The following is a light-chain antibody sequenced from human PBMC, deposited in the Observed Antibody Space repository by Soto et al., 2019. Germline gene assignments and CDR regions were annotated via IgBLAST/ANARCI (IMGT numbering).Light chain of an antibody. Sequence: QSALTQPASVSGSPGQWITISCTGTSSDFGGYNYVSWYQQHPGKAPKLMIYEVNNRPSGVSNRFSGSKSGNTASLTISGLQAEDEADYYCSSYTSSSTPRYVFGTGTKVTVL. CDR3: SSYTSSSTPRYV. J-gene: IGLJ1*01. CDR2: EVN. CDR1: SSDFGGYNY. V-gene: IGLV2-14*01.